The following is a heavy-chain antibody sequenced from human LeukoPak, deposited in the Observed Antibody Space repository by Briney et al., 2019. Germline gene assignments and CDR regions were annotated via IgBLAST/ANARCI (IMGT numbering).Heavy chain of an antibody. CDR3: ARGESIAAANWFDP. J-gene: IGHJ5*02. CDR2: INHSGST. Sequence: SETLSLTCAVYGGSFSGYYWSWIRQPPGKGLEWLGEINHSGSTNYNPSLKSRVTISVDTSKNQFSLKLSSVTAADTAVYYCARGESIAAANWFDPWGQGTLVTVSS. V-gene: IGHV4-34*01. D-gene: IGHD6-13*01. CDR1: GGSFSGYY.